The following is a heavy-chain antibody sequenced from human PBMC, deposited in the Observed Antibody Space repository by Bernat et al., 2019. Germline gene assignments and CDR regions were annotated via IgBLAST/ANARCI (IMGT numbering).Heavy chain of an antibody. CDR1: GGSISSGGYY. CDR3: ARSNTDSGGLHYFDF. CDR2: IYYSGST. V-gene: IGHV4-31*03. Sequence: QVQLQESGPGLVKPSQTLSLTCPVPGGSISSGGYYWSWIRQHPGKGMEWIGYIYYSGSTYYNPSLKSRVTISVDTSKNQLSLKLSAVTAADTAVYYCARSNTDSGGLHYFDFWGQGTLVTVSS. J-gene: IGHJ4*02. D-gene: IGHD2/OR15-2a*01.